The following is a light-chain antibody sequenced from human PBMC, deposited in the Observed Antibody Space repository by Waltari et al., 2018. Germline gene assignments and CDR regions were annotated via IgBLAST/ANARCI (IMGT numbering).Light chain of an antibody. J-gene: IGLJ6*01. CDR1: PSNIGTNT. CDR3: ATWDDSLSGRV. Sequence: QSVLTQPPSTSGTPGQRVTISCSGSPSNIGTNTVTWYQLLPGTAPKTVIFANYHRPSGVPDRFSASKSGTSASLVISDLQSEDEADYFCATWDDSLSGRVFGSGTKVTVL. V-gene: IGLV1-44*01. CDR2: ANY.